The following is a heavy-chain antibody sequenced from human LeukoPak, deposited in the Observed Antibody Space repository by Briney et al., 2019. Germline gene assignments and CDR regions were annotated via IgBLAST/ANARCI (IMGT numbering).Heavy chain of an antibody. V-gene: IGHV1-69*05. CDR2: IIPIFGTA. CDR1: GGTFSSYA. Sequence: ASVTVSCKASGGTFSSYAISWVRQAPGQGLEWMGGIIPIFGTANYAQKFQGRVTITTDESTSTAYMELSSLRSEDTAVYYCASGRYSSSSGPNFDYWGQGTLVTVSS. J-gene: IGHJ4*02. D-gene: IGHD6-6*01. CDR3: ASGRYSSSSGPNFDY.